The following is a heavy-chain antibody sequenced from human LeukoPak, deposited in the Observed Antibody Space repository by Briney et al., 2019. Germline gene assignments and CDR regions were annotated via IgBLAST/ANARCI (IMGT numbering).Heavy chain of an antibody. J-gene: IGHJ4*02. V-gene: IGHV4-39*01. CDR2: IYYSGST. D-gene: IGHD5-12*01. CDR3: ARHHQAGYDPHYFDY. CDR1: GGSISSSSYY. Sequence: SETLSLTCTVSGGSISSSSYYWGWIRQPPGKGLEWIGSIYYSGSTYYNPSLKSRATISVDTSKNQFSLKLSSVTAADTAVYYCARHHQAGYDPHYFDYWGQGTLVTVSS.